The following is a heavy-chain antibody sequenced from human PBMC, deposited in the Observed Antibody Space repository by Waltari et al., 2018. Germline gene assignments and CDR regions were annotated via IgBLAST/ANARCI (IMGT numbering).Heavy chain of an antibody. CDR3: ARDRRSLTVPSYFDY. Sequence: QVQLQESGPGLVKPSETLSLTCTVSGGSISSYYWSWIRQPPGKGLEWSGYIYYSGSTNYNPSLKSRVTISVDTSKNQFSLKLSSVTAADTAVYYCARDRRSLTVPSYFDYWGQGTLVTVSS. CDR1: GGSISSYY. J-gene: IGHJ4*02. D-gene: IGHD1-26*01. CDR2: IYYSGST. V-gene: IGHV4-59*01.